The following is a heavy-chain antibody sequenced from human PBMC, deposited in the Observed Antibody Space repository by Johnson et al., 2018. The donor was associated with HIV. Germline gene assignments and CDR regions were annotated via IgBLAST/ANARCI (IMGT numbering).Heavy chain of an antibody. CDR1: GFTFSTYG. J-gene: IGHJ3*01. CDR3: AKGEAQEGWIQIRLYAFDF. CDR2: IRYDGGYK. V-gene: IGHV3-30*02. D-gene: IGHD5-18*01. Sequence: QVQLVESGGGVVQPGRSLRLSCAASGFTFSTYGMHWVRQAPGKGLEWVAFIRYDGGYKYYADSVKGRFTISRDSSKNTLYLQINSLRPEDSAVYYCAKGEAQEGWIQIRLYAFDFWGQGTLVTVSS.